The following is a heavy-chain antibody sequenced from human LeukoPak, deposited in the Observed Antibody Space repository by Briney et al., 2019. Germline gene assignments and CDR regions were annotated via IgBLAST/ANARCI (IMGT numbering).Heavy chain of an antibody. CDR3: ARSGSMVRGVIIWWFDP. J-gene: IGHJ5*02. D-gene: IGHD3-10*01. V-gene: IGHV3-66*01. Sequence: GGSLRLSCAASGLTVSSNYMSWVRQAPGKGLEWVSLLYSDGRIYYADSVKGRFAISRDNSRNTLYLQMNSLRAEDTAVYYCARSGSMVRGVIIWWFDPWGQGTLVTVSS. CDR2: LYSDGRI. CDR1: GLTVSSNY.